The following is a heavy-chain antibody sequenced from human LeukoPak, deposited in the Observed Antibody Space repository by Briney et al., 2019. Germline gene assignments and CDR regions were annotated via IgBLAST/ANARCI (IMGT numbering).Heavy chain of an antibody. CDR2: IYNSGST. J-gene: IGHJ6*03. D-gene: IGHD2/OR15-2a*01. Sequence: SETLSLTCAVSGGSISSYYWNWIRQPPGKGLEWIGYIYNSGSTNYNPSLKSRVTISVDTSKNQFSLKLSSVTAADTAVYYCARGEYRSGHHFYFSYMDVWGKGATVTVSS. V-gene: IGHV4-59*01. CDR1: GGSISSYY. CDR3: ARGEYRSGHHFYFSYMDV.